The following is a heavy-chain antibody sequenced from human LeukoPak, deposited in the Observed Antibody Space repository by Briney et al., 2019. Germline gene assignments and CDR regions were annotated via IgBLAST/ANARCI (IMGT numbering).Heavy chain of an antibody. CDR3: ARGGGYPPYIDY. CDR2: IYYSGST. Sequence: SETLSLTCTVSGGSISSSSYYWGWIRQPPGKGLEWIGSIYYSGSTYYNPSLKSRVIISVDTSKNQFSLKLSSVTAADTAVYYCARGGGYPPYIDYWGQGTLVTVSS. V-gene: IGHV4-39*07. D-gene: IGHD3-22*01. J-gene: IGHJ4*02. CDR1: GGSISSSSYY.